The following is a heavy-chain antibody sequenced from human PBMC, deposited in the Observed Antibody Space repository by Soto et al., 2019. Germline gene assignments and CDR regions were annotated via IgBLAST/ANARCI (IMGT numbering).Heavy chain of an antibody. CDR1: GGSITSYF. D-gene: IGHD6-6*01. J-gene: IGHJ5*02. Sequence: SETLSLTCTVSGGSITSYFWTWIRQPPGKGLEWIGYIDYSGSTNYNPSLRSRVTISVDTSKNQFSLKLSSVTAADTAVYFCVAGYSSSSIGWFDPWGQGTLVTVSS. CDR2: IDYSGST. V-gene: IGHV4-59*08. CDR3: VAGYSSSSIGWFDP.